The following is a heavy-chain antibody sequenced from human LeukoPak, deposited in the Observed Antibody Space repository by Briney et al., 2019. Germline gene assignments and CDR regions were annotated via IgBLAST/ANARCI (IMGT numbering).Heavy chain of an antibody. V-gene: IGHV4-34*01. Sequence: SETLSLTCAVYGGSFSSYYWSWIRQPPGKGLEWIGEINRSGTTNYNPSLKSRVTISVDTSKNQFSLKVSSVTAADTAVYYCAREGSAVTNFDYWGQGTLVTVSS. CDR1: GGSFSSYY. CDR2: INRSGTT. J-gene: IGHJ4*02. CDR3: AREGSAVTNFDY. D-gene: IGHD3-10*01.